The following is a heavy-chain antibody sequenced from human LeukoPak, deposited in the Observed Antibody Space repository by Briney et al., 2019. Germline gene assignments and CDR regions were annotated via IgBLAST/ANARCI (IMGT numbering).Heavy chain of an antibody. CDR3: AREYSTIDC. CDR1: GFTFSHYW. D-gene: IGHD5/OR15-5a*01. J-gene: IGHJ4*02. V-gene: IGHV3-74*01. Sequence: PGGSLRLSCAVSGFTFSHYWMHWVRHAPGKGLVWVSRINSGGSTTGYADSVKGRFTISRDNAKNTLYLQMNSLRAEDTAVYYCAREYSTIDCWGRGTLVTVSS. CDR2: INSGGSTT.